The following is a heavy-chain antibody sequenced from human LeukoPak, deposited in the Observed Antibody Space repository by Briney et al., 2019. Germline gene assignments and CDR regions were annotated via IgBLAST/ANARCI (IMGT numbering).Heavy chain of an antibody. CDR1: GVSISNFY. J-gene: IGHJ3*02. V-gene: IGHV4-59*01. CDR3: ARWRETGDYVVHAFDI. Sequence: PSETLSLTXTVSGVSISNFYWNWMRQSPGKGLEWIGYGHYTGAANYNPSLKSRVTISVDTSRNQFSLKVNSVSAADTAMYYCARWRETGDYVVHAFDIWGQGAMVTVSS. CDR2: GHYTGAA. D-gene: IGHD3-9*01.